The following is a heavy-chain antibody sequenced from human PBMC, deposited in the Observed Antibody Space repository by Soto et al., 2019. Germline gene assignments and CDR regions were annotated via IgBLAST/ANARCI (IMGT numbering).Heavy chain of an antibody. D-gene: IGHD3-10*01. J-gene: IGHJ6*02. CDR1: GGSVTSGGYY. Sequence: KPPGAQAVTCTVSGGSVTSGGYYGSRIMKHPGNGLEWIWYIYYSGSTYYNPSLKSRVTLSVDTSKNQGSLKLSSVTSADTAVYYFARDPGALGVGEVFCGYYYGMDCFGQGTTVIVSS. V-gene: IGHV4-31*03. CDR3: ARDPGALGVGEVFCGYYYGMDC. CDR2: IYYSGST.